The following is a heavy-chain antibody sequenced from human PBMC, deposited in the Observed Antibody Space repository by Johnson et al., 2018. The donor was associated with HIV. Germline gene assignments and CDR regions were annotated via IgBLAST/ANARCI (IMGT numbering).Heavy chain of an antibody. CDR1: GFTFSSYG. J-gene: IGHJ3*02. CDR3: ARVITMIVVVIGDI. D-gene: IGHD3-22*01. V-gene: IGHV3-30*03. CDR2: ISYDGSSK. Sequence: VQLVESGGGVVQPGRSLRLSCAASGFTFSSYGMHWVRQAPGKGLEWVAVISYDGSSKYYADSVKGRFTISRDNSKNTLYLQMKSLRAEDTAVYYCARVITMIVVVIGDIWGQGTMVTVSS.